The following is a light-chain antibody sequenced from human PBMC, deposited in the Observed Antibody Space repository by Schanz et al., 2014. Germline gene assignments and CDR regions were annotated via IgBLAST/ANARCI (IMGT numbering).Light chain of an antibody. CDR2: EVT. Sequence: QSALTQPPSASGSPGQSVTISCTGTSSDIGNYNYVSWYQQHPGQAPKLVIYEVTKRPSGVPDRFSGSKSGNTASLTVSGLQAEDEADYYCSSYAGRNNLVFGGGTKLTVL. J-gene: IGLJ2*01. V-gene: IGLV2-8*01. CDR1: SSDIGNYNY. CDR3: SSYAGRNNLV.